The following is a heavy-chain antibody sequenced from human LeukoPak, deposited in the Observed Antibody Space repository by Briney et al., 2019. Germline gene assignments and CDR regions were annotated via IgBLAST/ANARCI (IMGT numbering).Heavy chain of an antibody. D-gene: IGHD6-13*01. CDR2: IRSKAYGGTT. J-gene: IGHJ4*02. CDR3: TRVGSSSPLAFDY. CDR1: GFTFGDYA. Sequence: GGSLRLSCTASGFTFGDYAMSWVRQAPGKGLEWVGFIRSKAYGGTTEYAASVKGRFTISRDDSKSIAYLQMNSLKTEDTAVYYCTRVGSSSPLAFDYWGQGTLVTVSS. V-gene: IGHV3-49*04.